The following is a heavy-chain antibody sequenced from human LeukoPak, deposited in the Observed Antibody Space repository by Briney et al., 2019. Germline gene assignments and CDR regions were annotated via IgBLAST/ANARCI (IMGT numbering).Heavy chain of an antibody. V-gene: IGHV1-8*03. D-gene: IGHD3-22*01. CDR3: ARVTGYMIEDYFDY. CDR1: GYTFTSYD. Sequence: ASVKVSCKASGYTFTSYDINWVRQSTGQGLEWMGWMNPNSGNTGYAQKFQGRVTITRNTSISTAYMEPSSLRSEDTAVYYCARVTGYMIEDYFDYWGQGTLVTVSS. CDR2: MNPNSGNT. J-gene: IGHJ4*02.